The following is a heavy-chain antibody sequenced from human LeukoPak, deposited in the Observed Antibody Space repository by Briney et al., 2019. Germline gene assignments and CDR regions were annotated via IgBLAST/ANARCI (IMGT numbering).Heavy chain of an antibody. Sequence: GRSLRLSCSTSGFTFGDYAMSWVRQAPGKGLEWVGFIQAKAYGGATKYAASVNGRFSISRDDSQSIANLQMNNLKTEDTAVYYCTRAPHPRCSSSGCYLDYWGQGTLVTVSS. D-gene: IGHD2-2*01. V-gene: IGHV3-49*04. CDR1: GFTFGDYA. CDR3: TRAPHPRCSSSGCYLDY. J-gene: IGHJ4*02. CDR2: IQAKAYGGAT.